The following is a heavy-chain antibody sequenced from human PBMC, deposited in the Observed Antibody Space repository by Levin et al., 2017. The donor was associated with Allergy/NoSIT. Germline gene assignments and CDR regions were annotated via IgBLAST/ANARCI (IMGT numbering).Heavy chain of an antibody. Sequence: GGSLRLSCAASGFTFSDYYMSWIRQAPGKGLEWVSYISTSGNTIYYADSVKGRFTISRDNAKNSLYLQMNSLRAEDTAVYYCARETRYSSGWYNYFDYWGQGTLVTVSS. V-gene: IGHV3-11*01. CDR3: ARETRYSSGWYNYFDY. CDR2: ISTSGNTI. J-gene: IGHJ4*02. D-gene: IGHD6-19*01. CDR1: GFTFSDYY.